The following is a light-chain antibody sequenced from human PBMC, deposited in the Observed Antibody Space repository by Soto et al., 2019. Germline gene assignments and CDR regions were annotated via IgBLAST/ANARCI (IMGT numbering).Light chain of an antibody. J-gene: IGKJ5*01. Sequence: IQMSHSPSTLFASVGDRVTITCQASQDISNYLNWYQQKPGKAPKLLIYDASNLETGVPSRFSGSGSGTDFTFTISSLQPEDIATYYCQQYDNLFGQGTRLEIK. V-gene: IGKV1-33*01. CDR3: QQYDNL. CDR2: DAS. CDR1: QDISNY.